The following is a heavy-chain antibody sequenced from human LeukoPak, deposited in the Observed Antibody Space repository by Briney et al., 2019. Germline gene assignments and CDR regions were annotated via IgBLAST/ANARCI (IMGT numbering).Heavy chain of an antibody. V-gene: IGHV4-59*01. Sequence: SETLSLTCTVSGGSISSYYWSWIRQPPGKGLEWIGYIYYSGCTNYNPSLKSRVTISVDTSKNQFSLKLSSVTAADTAVYYCASVPAGHWYFDLWGRGTLVTVSS. J-gene: IGHJ2*01. CDR1: GGSISSYY. CDR3: ASVPAGHWYFDL. CDR2: IYYSGCT.